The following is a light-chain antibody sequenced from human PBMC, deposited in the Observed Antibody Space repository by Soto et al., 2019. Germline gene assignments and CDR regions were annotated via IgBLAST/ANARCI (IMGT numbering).Light chain of an antibody. CDR3: QQYYSRRYT. CDR2: WAS. CDR1: QSVLYRSDNKNY. J-gene: IGKJ2*01. V-gene: IGKV4-1*01. Sequence: DIVMTQSPDSLAVSLGERATINCKSSQSVLYRSDNKNYLAWYQQKPGQPPKLVIYWASTRESGVPDRFSGSGSGTDFTLTISSLQAEDVAVYYCQQYYSRRYTFGQGTKLEIK.